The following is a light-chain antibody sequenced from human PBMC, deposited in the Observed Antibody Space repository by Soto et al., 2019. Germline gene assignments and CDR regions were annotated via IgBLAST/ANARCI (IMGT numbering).Light chain of an antibody. V-gene: IGLV2-23*01. Sequence: QSALIQPPSVSGSPGQSVTISCTGTSSDVGSYNLVSWYQQHPGKAPKLMIYEGSKRPSGVSNRFSGSKSGNTASLTISGLQAEDEADYYCCSYAGSNYVFGTGTKVTVL. CDR2: EGS. CDR1: SSDVGSYNL. J-gene: IGLJ1*01. CDR3: CSYAGSNYV.